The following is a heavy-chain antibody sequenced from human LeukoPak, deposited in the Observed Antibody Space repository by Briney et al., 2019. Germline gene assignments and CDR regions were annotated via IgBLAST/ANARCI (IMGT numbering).Heavy chain of an antibody. CDR3: ARRYYGDSSLD. D-gene: IGHD4-17*01. Sequence: GGSLGLSCAASGFTFSNYAMSWVRQAPGKGLEWVSVIFSGGNTYSADSVKGRFSISRDTSKNTVYLQINNLRAEDTAVYYCARRYYGDSSLDWGQGTLVTVSS. CDR1: GFTFSNYA. CDR2: IFSGGNT. J-gene: IGHJ4*02. V-gene: IGHV3-66*04.